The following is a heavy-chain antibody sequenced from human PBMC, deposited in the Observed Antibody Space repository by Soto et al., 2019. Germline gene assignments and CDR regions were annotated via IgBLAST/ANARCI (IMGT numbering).Heavy chain of an antibody. CDR2: IDPSDSYT. Sequence: GESLKISCKGSGNSFTNYWITWVRQMPGKGLEGMGRIDPSDSYTNYSPSFQGHVTFSIDKSISTAYLQWSSLKASDTAIYYCARQREPIYYYYGLDVWRQGTTVTVSS. V-gene: IGHV5-10-1*01. D-gene: IGHD6-25*01. CDR3: ARQREPIYYYYGLDV. CDR1: GNSFTNYW. J-gene: IGHJ6*02.